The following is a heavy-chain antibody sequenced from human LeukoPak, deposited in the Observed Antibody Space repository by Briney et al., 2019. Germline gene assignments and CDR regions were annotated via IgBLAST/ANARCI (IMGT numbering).Heavy chain of an antibody. CDR2: IYYRGTT. J-gene: IGHJ4*02. CDR3: ARRYAGDTFDY. Sequence: SETLSLTCTVSGGSISSTNYYWGWIRQPPGKGLEWIGSIYYRGTTYYRESLKNRITISIDTSKNQFSLKLRSVNAADAAVYYCARRYAGDTFDYWGQGTLVTVSS. V-gene: IGHV4-39*01. CDR1: GGSISSTNYY. D-gene: IGHD7-27*01.